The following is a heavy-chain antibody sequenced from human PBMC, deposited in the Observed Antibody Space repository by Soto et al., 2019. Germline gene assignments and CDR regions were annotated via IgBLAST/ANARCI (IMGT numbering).Heavy chain of an antibody. J-gene: IGHJ5*02. CDR3: ARGDIALVQASEGNWFDP. Sequence: XAVKVTCKASAYSFTTYHIHWVRQAPGQGLEWMGLINPDAGATNYAQRFQGRLRLTRDTSTSTVYMELRSLRFDDTAVYYCARGDIALVQASEGNWFDPWGQGTLVTVSS. V-gene: IGHV1-46*01. CDR2: INPDAGAT. CDR1: AYSFTTYH. D-gene: IGHD2-15*01.